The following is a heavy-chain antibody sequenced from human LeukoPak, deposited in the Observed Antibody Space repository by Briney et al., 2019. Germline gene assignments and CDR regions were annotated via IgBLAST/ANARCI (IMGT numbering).Heavy chain of an antibody. D-gene: IGHD5-12*01. CDR1: GGTFSSYA. Sequence: ASVKVSCKASGGTFSSYAISWVRQAPGQGLEWMGRIIPIFGTANYAQKFQGRVTITTDESTSTAYMELSSLRSEDTAVYYCARERGWDIVATPHDAFDIWGQGTKVTVSS. V-gene: IGHV1-69*05. J-gene: IGHJ3*02. CDR3: ARERGWDIVATPHDAFDI. CDR2: IIPIFGTA.